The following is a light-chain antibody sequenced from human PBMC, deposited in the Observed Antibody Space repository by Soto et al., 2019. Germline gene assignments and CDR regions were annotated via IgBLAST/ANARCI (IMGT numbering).Light chain of an antibody. J-gene: IGKJ2*01. CDR2: GAS. CDR3: QKYNSAPFT. V-gene: IGKV1-27*01. Sequence: DIQMTQSPSSLSASVGDRVTITCRASQGIGDYLAWYQQKPGKVPKLLIYGASTLPPGVTSRFSGSRSGTDFTLTINSLQPEDVASDYCQKYNSAPFTFGQGTKLEIK. CDR1: QGIGDY.